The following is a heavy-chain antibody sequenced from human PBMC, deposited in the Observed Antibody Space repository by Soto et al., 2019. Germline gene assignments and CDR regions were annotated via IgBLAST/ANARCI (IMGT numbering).Heavy chain of an antibody. V-gene: IGHV3-74*01. CDR1: GFTFSSYW. CDR3: ARPKSSSAYTSFDY. CDR2: INTDGSST. D-gene: IGHD6-13*01. J-gene: IGHJ4*02. Sequence: PGGSLRLSCTASGFTFSSYWMHWVRQAPGKGLVWVSRINTDGSSTNYADSVKGRITISRDNAKNTLYLQMNSLRVEDTVVYYCARPKSSSAYTSFDYWGQGTLVTVSS.